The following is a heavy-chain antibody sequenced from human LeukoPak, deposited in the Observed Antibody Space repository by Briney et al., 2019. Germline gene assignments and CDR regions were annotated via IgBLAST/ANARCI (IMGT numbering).Heavy chain of an antibody. CDR2: INNSGST. CDR1: SGSFSGYY. D-gene: IGHD6-13*01. CDR3: ATLRIAAAGTHYYYYYGMDV. V-gene: IGHV4-34*01. Sequence: PSETLSLTCAVYSGSFSGYYWSWIRQPPGKGLEWIGEINNSGSTNYNPSLKSRVTISVDTSKNQFSLKLSSVTAADTAVYYCATLRIAAAGTHYYYYYGMDVWGQGTTVTVSS. J-gene: IGHJ6*02.